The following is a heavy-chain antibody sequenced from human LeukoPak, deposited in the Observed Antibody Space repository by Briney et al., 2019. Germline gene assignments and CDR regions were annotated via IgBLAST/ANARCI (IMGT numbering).Heavy chain of an antibody. Sequence: ASVKVSCKASGYTFTCHYIHWVRQAPGQGLEWMGWINPNSGGTNYAQKVQGRVTLTTDTSTSPAYMGLRSLRSDDTAVYYCARALYGSGSYYDLDYWGQGTLVTVSS. CDR1: GYTFTCHY. CDR2: INPNSGGT. V-gene: IGHV1-2*02. CDR3: ARALYGSGSYYDLDY. J-gene: IGHJ4*02. D-gene: IGHD3-10*01.